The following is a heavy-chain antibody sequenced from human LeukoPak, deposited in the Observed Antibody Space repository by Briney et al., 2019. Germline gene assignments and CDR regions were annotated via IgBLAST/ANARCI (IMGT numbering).Heavy chain of an antibody. J-gene: IGHJ5*02. D-gene: IGHD3-10*01. Sequence: GSLRLSCAASGFTFSSYSMNWVRQAPGKGLEWVSYISSSSSTIYYADSVKGRFTISRDNAKNSLYLQMNSLRAEDTAVYYCARDTYYYGSGSYVYNWFDPWGQGTLVTVSS. CDR3: ARDTYYYGSGSYVYNWFDP. V-gene: IGHV3-48*01. CDR2: ISSSSSTI. CDR1: GFTFSSYS.